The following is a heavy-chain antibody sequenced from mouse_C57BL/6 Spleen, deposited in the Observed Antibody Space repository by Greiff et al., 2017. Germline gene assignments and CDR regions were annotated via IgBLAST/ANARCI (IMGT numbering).Heavy chain of an antibody. Sequence: VQLQQPGAELVKPGASVKLSCKASGYTFTSYWMQWVKQRPGQGLEWIGEIDPSDSYTNYNQKFKGKATLTVDTSSSTAYMQLSSLTSEDSAVYYCARGRGSSGYAWFAYWGQGTLVTVSA. CDR1: GYTFTSYW. V-gene: IGHV1-50*01. J-gene: IGHJ3*01. D-gene: IGHD3-2*02. CDR2: IDPSDSYT. CDR3: ARGRGSSGYAWFAY.